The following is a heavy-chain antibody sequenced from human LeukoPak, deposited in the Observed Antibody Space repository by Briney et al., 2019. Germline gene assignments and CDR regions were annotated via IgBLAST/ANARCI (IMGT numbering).Heavy chain of an antibody. V-gene: IGHV3-53*01. D-gene: IGHD3/OR15-3a*01. CDR1: GFTVSSNY. CDR2: IYSGGGT. J-gene: IGHJ5*02. CDR3: TKAFGPGSSQGVRWFDP. Sequence: GGSLRLSCAASGFTVSSNYMSWVRQAPGKGLEWVSVIYSGGGTYYADSVKGRFTISRDNSKNTLYLQMNSLRAEDTAIYYCTKAFGPGSSQGVRWFDPWGQGTLVTVSS.